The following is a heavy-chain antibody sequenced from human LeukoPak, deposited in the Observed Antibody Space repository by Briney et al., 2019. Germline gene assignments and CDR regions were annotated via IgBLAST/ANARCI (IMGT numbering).Heavy chain of an antibody. V-gene: IGHV4-38-2*02. D-gene: IGHD3-10*01. CDR2: IYHSGST. J-gene: IGHJ4*02. Sequence: SETLSLTCTVSGYSISSGYYWGWIRQPPGKGLEWIGSIYHSGSTYYNPSLKSRVTISVDTPKNQFSLKLSSVTAADTAVYYCARGPVMVRGRIDYWGQGTLVTVSS. CDR1: GYSISSGYY. CDR3: ARGPVMVRGRIDY.